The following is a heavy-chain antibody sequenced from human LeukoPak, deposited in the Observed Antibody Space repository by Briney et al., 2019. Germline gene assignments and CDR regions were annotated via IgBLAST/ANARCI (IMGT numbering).Heavy chain of an antibody. D-gene: IGHD1-1*01. Sequence: PGGSLKLSCAASGFTFSGSAMHWVRQASGKGLEWVGRIRSKANSYATAYAASVKGRFTISRDDSKNTAYLQMNSLKTEDTAVYYCTRTSWNDEYAFDIWGQGTMVTVSS. V-gene: IGHV3-73*01. CDR2: IRSKANSYAT. CDR3: TRTSWNDEYAFDI. CDR1: GFTFSGSA. J-gene: IGHJ3*02.